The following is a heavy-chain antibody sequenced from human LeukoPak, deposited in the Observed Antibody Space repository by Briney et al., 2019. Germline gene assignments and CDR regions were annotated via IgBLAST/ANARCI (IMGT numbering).Heavy chain of an antibody. J-gene: IGHJ3*01. Sequence: SETLSHTRAVSGYSIKSGYYWGWVRQPPGKGLEWIGSFYLRGTTYYNPSLKSGVSISLDTPKNHLSLKLNSVTAADTAIYYCARGYYYDSNDYYTFDLWGQGTMVTVSS. CDR3: ARGYYYDSNDYYTFDL. CDR2: FYLRGTT. CDR1: GYSIKSGYY. V-gene: IGHV4-38-2*01. D-gene: IGHD3-22*01.